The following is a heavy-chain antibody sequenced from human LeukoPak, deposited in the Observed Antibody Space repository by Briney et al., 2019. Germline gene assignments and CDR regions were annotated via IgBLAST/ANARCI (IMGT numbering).Heavy chain of an antibody. J-gene: IGHJ3*02. Sequence: SETLSLTCAVYGGSFSGYYWSWIRQPPGKGLEWIGEINHSGSTNYNPSLKSRVTISVDTSKNQFSLKLSSVTAANTAVYYCARGIRSYRAFDIWGQGTMVTVSS. CDR2: INHSGST. CDR1: GGSFSGYY. CDR3: ARGIRSYRAFDI. V-gene: IGHV4-34*01. D-gene: IGHD1-26*01.